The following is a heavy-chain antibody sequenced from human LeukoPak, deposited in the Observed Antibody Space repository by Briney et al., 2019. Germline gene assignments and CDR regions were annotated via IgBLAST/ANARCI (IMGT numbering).Heavy chain of an antibody. CDR2: ISRSGST. D-gene: IGHD4-11*01. V-gene: IGHV4-4*02. CDR3: AKETDYSHPNYFDP. CDR1: GDSISSSYW. Sequence: SETLSLTCAVTGDSISSSYWWSWVRQPPGKGLEWIGQISRSGSTNYSPSLKSRVTISLDNSKNFFSLRLTSVTPADTAVYFCAKETDYSHPNYFDPWGQGTLVTVSS. J-gene: IGHJ5*02.